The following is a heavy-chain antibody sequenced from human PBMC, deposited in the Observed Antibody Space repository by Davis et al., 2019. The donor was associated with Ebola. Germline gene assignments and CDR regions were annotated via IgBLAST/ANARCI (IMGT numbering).Heavy chain of an antibody. CDR1: GGSISSSSYY. V-gene: IGHV4-39*07. Sequence: SETLSLTCTVSGGSISSSSYYWGWIRQPPGKGLEWIGSIYYSGSTYYNPSLKSRVIISVDTSKNQFSLKLSSVTAADTAVYYCATRITIFGVVIIDEDYWGQGTLVTVSS. J-gene: IGHJ4*02. CDR3: ATRITIFGVVIIDEDY. CDR2: IYYSGST. D-gene: IGHD3-3*01.